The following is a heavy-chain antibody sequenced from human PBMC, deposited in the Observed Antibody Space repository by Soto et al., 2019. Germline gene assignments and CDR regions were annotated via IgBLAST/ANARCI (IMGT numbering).Heavy chain of an antibody. J-gene: IGHJ4*02. CDR3: ARQPLSEQQLVPFDY. Sequence: SETLSLTCSVSGDSISSSAYYWAWIRQPPGKGLEWIGSIHHGGRIYYNPSLMSRVSISVDTSKNQFSLKLTSVTAADSAVYYCARQPLSEQQLVPFDYWGQGTLVTVSS. CDR1: GDSISSSAYY. CDR2: IHHGGRI. V-gene: IGHV4-39*01. D-gene: IGHD6-13*01.